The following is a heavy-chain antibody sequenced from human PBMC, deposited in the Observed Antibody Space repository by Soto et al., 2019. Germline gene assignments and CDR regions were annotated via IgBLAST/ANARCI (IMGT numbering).Heavy chain of an antibody. CDR3: ARSMGWRDAFDI. V-gene: IGHV3-7*01. J-gene: IGHJ3*02. CDR1: AFTLSSYW. CDR2: IKQDGSEE. Sequence: EVQLVESGGGLVQPGGSLRLSCGASAFTLSSYWMTWVRQAPGKGLEWVANIKQDGSEEYYVDAVKGRFTISRDNAKNSLFLQMNSLRADDTAVYYCARSMGWRDAFDIWGQGTMVTVSS. D-gene: IGHD6-19*01.